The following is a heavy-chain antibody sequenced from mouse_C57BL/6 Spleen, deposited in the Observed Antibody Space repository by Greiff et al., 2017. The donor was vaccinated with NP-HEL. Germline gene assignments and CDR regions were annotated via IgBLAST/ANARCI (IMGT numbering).Heavy chain of an antibody. D-gene: IGHD2-3*01. V-gene: IGHV1-81*01. Sequence: QVQLKESGAELARPGASVKLSCKASGYTFTSYGISWVKQRTGQGLEWIGEIYPRSGNTYYNEKFKGKATLTADKSSSTAYMELRSLTSEDSAVYFCARRDDGPYYCDYWGQGTTLTVSS. J-gene: IGHJ2*01. CDR1: GYTFTSYG. CDR3: ARRDDGPYYCDY. CDR2: IYPRSGNT.